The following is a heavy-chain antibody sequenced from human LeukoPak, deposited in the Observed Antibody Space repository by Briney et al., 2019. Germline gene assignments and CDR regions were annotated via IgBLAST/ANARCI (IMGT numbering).Heavy chain of an antibody. V-gene: IGHV4-61*08. Sequence: PSETLSLTCTVSGGSISSGDYYWSWIRQPPGKGLEWIGYIYYSGSTNYNPSLKSRVTISVDTSKNQFSLRLSFVTAADTAIYYCARTLVPGARGAFDIWGRGTMVTVSS. D-gene: IGHD2-2*01. CDR1: GGSISSGDYY. CDR2: IYYSGST. CDR3: ARTLVPGARGAFDI. J-gene: IGHJ3*02.